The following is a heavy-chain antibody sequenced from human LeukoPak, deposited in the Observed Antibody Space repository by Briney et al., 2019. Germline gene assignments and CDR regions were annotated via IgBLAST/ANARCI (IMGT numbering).Heavy chain of an antibody. D-gene: IGHD3-3*01. J-gene: IGHJ4*02. CDR3: ARIPLYFLEPFDY. CDR1: GGSVSGYY. Sequence: RSSETLSLTCAVYGGSVSGYYWSWIRQPPGKGLEWIGEISHRGRTHYNPSLKGRVTMSVDTSKNQFALEVDSVTAADTAVYYCARIPLYFLEPFDYWGQGILVIVSS. CDR2: ISHRGRT. V-gene: IGHV4-34*01.